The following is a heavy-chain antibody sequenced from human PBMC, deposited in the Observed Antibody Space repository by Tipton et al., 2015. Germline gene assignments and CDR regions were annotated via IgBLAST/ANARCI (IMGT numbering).Heavy chain of an antibody. CDR1: GFTFSIYW. J-gene: IGHJ3*01. Sequence: SLRLSCAASGFTFSIYWMHWVRQAPGKGLVWVSRVYTGGNTQYADSVRGRFTISRDTSKNMVYLQMNNMRTDDTAVYYCARGQAFDVWGQGTMVTVSS. CDR3: ARGQAFDV. CDR2: VYTGGNT. V-gene: IGHV3-53*01.